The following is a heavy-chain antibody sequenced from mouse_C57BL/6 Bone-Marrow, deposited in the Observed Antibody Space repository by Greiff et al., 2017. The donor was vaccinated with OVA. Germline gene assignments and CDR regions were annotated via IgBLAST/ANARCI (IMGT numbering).Heavy chain of an antibody. Sequence: QVQLQQSGAELARPGASVKLSCKASGYTFTSYGISWVKQRTGQGLEWIGEIYPRSGNTYYNEKFKGKATLTADKSSSTAYMELRSLKSEDSAVYFCARWGYYKAMDYWGQGTSVTVSS. J-gene: IGHJ4*01. CDR3: ARWGYYKAMDY. V-gene: IGHV1-81*01. CDR1: GYTFTSYG. CDR2: IYPRSGNT. D-gene: IGHD2-3*01.